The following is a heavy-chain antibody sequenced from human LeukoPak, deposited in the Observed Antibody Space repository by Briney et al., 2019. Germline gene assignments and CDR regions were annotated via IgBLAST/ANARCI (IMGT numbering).Heavy chain of an antibody. Sequence: RPSQTLSLTCTVSGDSISSGDYYWSWIRQPPGKGLEWIGSMFHSGSTYYNPSLKSRVTMSVDTSKNQFSLKLSSVTAADTAVYYCARVRYNWNRDFDYWGQGTLVTVSS. D-gene: IGHD1-20*01. V-gene: IGHV4-38-2*02. CDR3: ARVRYNWNRDFDY. CDR2: MFHSGST. J-gene: IGHJ4*02. CDR1: GDSISSGDYY.